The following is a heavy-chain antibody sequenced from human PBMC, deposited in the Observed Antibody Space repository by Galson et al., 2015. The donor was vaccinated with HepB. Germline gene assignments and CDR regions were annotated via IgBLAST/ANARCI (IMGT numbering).Heavy chain of an antibody. CDR1: GFTFSYYT. Sequence: SLRLSCAASGFTFSYYTINWVRQAPGKGLEWVSSISGSSTYIYYTDSVWGRFTVSRDNSTDSLYLQMNSLRVEETAVYYCARDRGRSDYGYYYGMDVWGQGTTVTVSS. D-gene: IGHD4-17*01. V-gene: IGHV3-21*01. CDR3: ARDRGRSDYGYYYGMDV. CDR2: ISGSSTYI. J-gene: IGHJ6*02.